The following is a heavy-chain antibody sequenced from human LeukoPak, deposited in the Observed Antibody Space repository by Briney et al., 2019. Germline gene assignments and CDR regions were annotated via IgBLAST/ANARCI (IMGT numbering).Heavy chain of an antibody. CDR2: INQDGSET. D-gene: IGHD2-2*02. Sequence: GGSLRLSCAASGFTFSNYWMSWVRQAPGKGLEWVANINQDGSETYYVDSVKGRFTISRDNSKNTMFLQMNGLRAEDTAVYFCARDLTPICYSPCSPFDYWGQGTLVTVSS. CDR1: GFTFSNYW. J-gene: IGHJ4*02. V-gene: IGHV3-7*01. CDR3: ARDLTPICYSPCSPFDY.